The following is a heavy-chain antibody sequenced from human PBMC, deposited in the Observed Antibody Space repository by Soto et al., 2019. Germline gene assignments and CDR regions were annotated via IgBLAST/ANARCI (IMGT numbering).Heavy chain of an antibody. CDR3: ARDRGGSGKPNSSGWYGGDY. CDR1: GYTFTSYG. J-gene: IGHJ4*02. CDR2: ISAYNGNT. Sequence: QVQLVQSGAEVKKPGASVKVSCKASGYTFTSYGISWVRQAPGQGLEWMGWISAYNGNTNYAQKLQGRVTMTTDTSRSTAYMELRSLRSDDTAVYYCARDRGGSGKPNSSGWYGGDYWGQGTLVTVSS. D-gene: IGHD6-19*01. V-gene: IGHV1-18*01.